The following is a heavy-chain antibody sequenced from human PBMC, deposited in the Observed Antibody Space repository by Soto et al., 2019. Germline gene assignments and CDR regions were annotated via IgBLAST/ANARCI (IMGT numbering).Heavy chain of an antibody. D-gene: IGHD6-6*01. Sequence: QVQLVQSGAEVKKPGSSVKVSCKASGGTFSSYAISWVRQAPGQGLEWMGGIIPIFGTANYAQKFQGRVTITADESTSTAYMELSSLRSEDTAVYYCARELSSSSSKYFYYGMDVWGRGTTVTVSS. CDR3: ARELSSSSSKYFYYGMDV. CDR1: GGTFSSYA. J-gene: IGHJ6*02. CDR2: IIPIFGTA. V-gene: IGHV1-69*01.